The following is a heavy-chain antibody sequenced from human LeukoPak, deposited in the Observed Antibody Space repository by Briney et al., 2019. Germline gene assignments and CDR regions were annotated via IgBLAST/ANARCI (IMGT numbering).Heavy chain of an antibody. Sequence: SETLSLTCAVSGGSISSGDYSWSWIRQPPGSGLEWIGYIWHSGHTNYNPSLRSRVTISLARSNSQFSLRLSSVTAADTAADYCARARESMATAGSYFDYWGQGTLVTVSS. V-gene: IGHV4-30-2*01. CDR1: GGSISSGDYS. J-gene: IGHJ4*02. CDR2: IWHSGHT. D-gene: IGHD6-13*01. CDR3: ARARESMATAGSYFDY.